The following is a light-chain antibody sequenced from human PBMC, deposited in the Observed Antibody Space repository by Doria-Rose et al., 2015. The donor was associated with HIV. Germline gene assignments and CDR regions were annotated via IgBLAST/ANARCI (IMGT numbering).Light chain of an antibody. CDR3: HQYGTSWT. J-gene: IGKJ1*01. Sequence: TQSPGTLSLSPGERATLSCRASQSFSSTYLAWYPQKPGQAPSLLIYDGSTRATGIPDRFSASGTGTDFTSTINRLEPEDFALYYCHQYGTSWTFGQGTKVEI. V-gene: IGKV3-20*01. CDR1: QSFSSTY. CDR2: DGS.